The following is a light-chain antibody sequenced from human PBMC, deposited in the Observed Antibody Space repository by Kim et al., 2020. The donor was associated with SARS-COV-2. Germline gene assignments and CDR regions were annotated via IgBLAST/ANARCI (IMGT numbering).Light chain of an antibody. CDR3: LLFYRRTWV. J-gene: IGLJ3*02. CDR1: TGAVTNAYW. Sequence: ELTQEPSQTVSPGGTVTLTCASSTGAVTNAYWPNWFQQKPGQPPRSLIYDTNSRHSWTPARFSGSLIGGQAALTLSGVQPEDEADYYCLLFYRRTWVFGGGTQLTVL. CDR2: DTN. V-gene: IGLV7-43*01.